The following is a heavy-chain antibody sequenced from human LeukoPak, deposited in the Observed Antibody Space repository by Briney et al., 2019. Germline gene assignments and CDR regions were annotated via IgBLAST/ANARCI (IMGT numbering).Heavy chain of an antibody. Sequence: PSETLSLTCTVSGGSISSYYWSWIRQPPGKGLEWIGYIYYSGSTNYNPSLKSRVTISVDTSKNQFSLKLSPVTAADTAVYYCARHMDYYDSSGFYFDIWGQGTMVTVSS. J-gene: IGHJ3*02. V-gene: IGHV4-59*08. CDR1: GGSISSYY. CDR2: IYYSGST. D-gene: IGHD3-22*01. CDR3: ARHMDYYDSSGFYFDI.